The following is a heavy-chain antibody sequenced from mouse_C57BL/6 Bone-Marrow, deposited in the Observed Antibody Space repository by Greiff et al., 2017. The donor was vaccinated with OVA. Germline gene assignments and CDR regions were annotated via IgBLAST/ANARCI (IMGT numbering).Heavy chain of an antibody. CDR3: ARRDSSYAMDY. D-gene: IGHD2-12*01. J-gene: IGHJ4*01. Sequence: QVQLQQPGAELVMPGASVKLSCKASGYTFTSYWMHWVKQRPGQGLEWIGEIDPSDSYTNYNQKFKGKSTLTVDKYSSTAYMQLSSLTSEDSAVYYCARRDSSYAMDYWGQGTSVTVSS. CDR1: GYTFTSYW. V-gene: IGHV1-69*01. CDR2: IDPSDSYT.